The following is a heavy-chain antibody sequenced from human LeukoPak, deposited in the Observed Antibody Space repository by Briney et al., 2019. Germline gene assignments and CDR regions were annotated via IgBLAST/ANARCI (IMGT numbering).Heavy chain of an antibody. CDR1: GFTFSNYN. CDR3: ANDDYGDYVWSGY. V-gene: IGHV3-48*01. Sequence: GGSLRLSCAASGFTFSNYNMNWVRQAPGKGLKWVSYISSSSSTIYYADSVKGRFTISRDNSKNTLYLQMNSLRAEDTAVYYCANDDYGDYVWSGYWGQGTLVTVSS. J-gene: IGHJ4*02. D-gene: IGHD4-17*01. CDR2: ISSSSSTI.